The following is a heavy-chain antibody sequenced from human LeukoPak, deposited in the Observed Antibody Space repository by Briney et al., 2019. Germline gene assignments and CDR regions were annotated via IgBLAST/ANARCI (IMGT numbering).Heavy chain of an antibody. D-gene: IGHD2-15*01. CDR3: AKCSGGSCYAEYFQH. Sequence: PGGSLRLSCAASGFTFSSYAMSWVRQAPGKGLEWVSAISGSGGSTYYADSVKGRFTISRDNSKNTLYLQMNSLRAEDTAVYYCAKCSGGSCYAEYFQHWGQGTLVTVSS. J-gene: IGHJ1*01. CDR2: ISGSGGST. CDR1: GFTFSSYA. V-gene: IGHV3-23*01.